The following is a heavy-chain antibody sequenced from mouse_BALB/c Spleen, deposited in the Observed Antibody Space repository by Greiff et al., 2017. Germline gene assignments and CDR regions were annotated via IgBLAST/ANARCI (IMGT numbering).Heavy chain of an antibody. CDR2: IDPANGNT. J-gene: IGHJ3*01. V-gene: IGHV14-3*02. CDR1: GFNIKDTY. Sequence: VQLQQSGAELVKPGASVKLSCTASGFNIKDTYMHWVKQRPEQGLEWIGRIDPANGNTKYDPKFQGKATITADTSSNTAYLQLSSLTSEDTAVYYCAFYYGNFSFAYWGQGTLVTVSA. CDR3: AFYYGNFSFAY. D-gene: IGHD2-1*01.